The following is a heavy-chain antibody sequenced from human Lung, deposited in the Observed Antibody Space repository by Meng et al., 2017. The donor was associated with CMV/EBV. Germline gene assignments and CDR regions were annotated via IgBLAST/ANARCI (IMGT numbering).Heavy chain of an antibody. CDR2: IWYDGSNK. CDR3: AKDLTSFYYYGSGSSLDY. D-gene: IGHD3-10*01. Sequence: GGSLRLXCAASGLTFSSYGMHWVRQAPGKGLEWVAVIWYDGSNKYYADSVKGRFTISRDNSKNTLYLQMNSLRAEDTAVYYCAKDLTSFYYYGSGSSLDYXGQGXLVTGSS. V-gene: IGHV3-33*06. J-gene: IGHJ4*01. CDR1: GLTFSSYG.